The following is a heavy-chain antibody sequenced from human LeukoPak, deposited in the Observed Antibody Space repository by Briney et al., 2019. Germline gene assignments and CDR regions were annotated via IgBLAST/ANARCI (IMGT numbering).Heavy chain of an antibody. J-gene: IGHJ4*02. D-gene: IGHD3-22*01. Sequence: ASVKVSCKASGYTFTSYAMNWVRQAPGQGLEWMGWINTNTGNPTYAQGFTGRFVFSLDTSVSTAYLRISSLKAEDTAVYYCARDFFHSSESRPFDYWGQGILVTVSS. CDR1: GYTFTSYA. V-gene: IGHV7-4-1*02. CDR3: ARDFFHSSESRPFDY. CDR2: INTNTGNP.